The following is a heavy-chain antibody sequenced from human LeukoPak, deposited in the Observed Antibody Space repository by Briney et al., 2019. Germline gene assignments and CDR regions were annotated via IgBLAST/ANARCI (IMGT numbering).Heavy chain of an antibody. J-gene: IGHJ6*02. Sequence: PSETLSLTCTVSGGSISGSYWSWIRQPPGKGLEWIGYIFYSGSTNYNPSLESRVTISIDTSKNQFSLKVNSLTAADTAVYYCARTGYYASGSSYYYGMDVWGQGTTVTVSS. D-gene: IGHD3-10*01. CDR1: GGSISGSY. V-gene: IGHV4-59*08. CDR2: IFYSGST. CDR3: ARTGYYASGSSYYYGMDV.